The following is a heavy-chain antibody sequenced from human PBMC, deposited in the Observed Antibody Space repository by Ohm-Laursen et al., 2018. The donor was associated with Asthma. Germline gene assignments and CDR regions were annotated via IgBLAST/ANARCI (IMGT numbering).Heavy chain of an antibody. CDR3: AFCSGGTCYHGVFDF. Sequence: SETLSLTCSVSGDSISSSRSYWGWLRQPPGKGLDWIGIISFDGITYYNPSLWSRLTMSVDTSKTLVSLTMSSVTVADTAMYYCAFCSGGTCYHGVFDFWGQGSMVTVSS. J-gene: IGHJ3*01. CDR1: GDSISSSRSY. CDR2: ISFDGIT. D-gene: IGHD2-15*01. V-gene: IGHV4-39*01.